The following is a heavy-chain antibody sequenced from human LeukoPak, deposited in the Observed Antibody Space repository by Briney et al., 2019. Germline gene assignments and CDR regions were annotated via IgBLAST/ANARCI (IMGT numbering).Heavy chain of an antibody. J-gene: IGHJ4*02. CDR1: GFTFSSYA. Sequence: GGSLRLSCAASGFTFSSYAMSWVRQAPGKGLEWVSAISGSGGSTYYADSVKGRFTISRDNSKNTLYLQMNSLRAEDTAVYYYAKDLRSWYIYYFDYWGQGTLVTVSS. V-gene: IGHV3-23*01. D-gene: IGHD6-13*01. CDR2: ISGSGGST. CDR3: AKDLRSWYIYYFDY.